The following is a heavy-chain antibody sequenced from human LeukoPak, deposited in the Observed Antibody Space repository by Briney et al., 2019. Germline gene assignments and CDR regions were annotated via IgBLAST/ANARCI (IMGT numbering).Heavy chain of an antibody. D-gene: IGHD3-22*01. J-gene: IGHJ3*02. V-gene: IGHV1-69*04. CDR1: GGTFSSYA. CDR3: ARESSGPTTDI. Sequence: GASVKVSCRASGGTFSSYAISWVRQAPGQGLEWMGRIIPIFGIANYAQKFQGRVTITADKSTSTAYMELSSLRSEDTAVYYCARESSGPTTDIWGQGTMVTVSS. CDR2: IIPIFGIA.